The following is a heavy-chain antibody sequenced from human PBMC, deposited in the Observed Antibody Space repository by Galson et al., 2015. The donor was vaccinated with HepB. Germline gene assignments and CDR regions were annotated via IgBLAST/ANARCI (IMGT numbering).Heavy chain of an antibody. V-gene: IGHV3-66*01. CDR3: AREPLYYFDL. D-gene: IGHD1-14*01. J-gene: IGHJ4*02. Sequence: SLRLSCAASGLTVSDTYISWVRQAPGKRLEWVSIIHRGGSTYYADSVKDRFTISRDDFKNTVYLQMNSLRAEDTAVYYCAREPLYYFDLWGQGAQVAVSS. CDR2: IHRGGST. CDR1: GLTVSDTY.